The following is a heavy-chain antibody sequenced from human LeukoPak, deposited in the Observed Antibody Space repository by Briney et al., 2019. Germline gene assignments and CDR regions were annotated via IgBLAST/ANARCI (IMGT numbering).Heavy chain of an antibody. CDR2: IWHDGSAE. V-gene: IGHV3-33*06. CDR1: GFSFSNFG. D-gene: IGHD6-19*01. CDR3: AKDDRGGWSGHFAS. Sequence: PGGSLRLSCAAAGFSFSNFGMHWVRQAPGKGLEGVAVIWHDGSAEFYVDSVKGRFKISRDDSKNTLYLQMNSLKVEDTALYYCAKDDRGGWSGHFASWGQGTLVTVSS. J-gene: IGHJ4*02.